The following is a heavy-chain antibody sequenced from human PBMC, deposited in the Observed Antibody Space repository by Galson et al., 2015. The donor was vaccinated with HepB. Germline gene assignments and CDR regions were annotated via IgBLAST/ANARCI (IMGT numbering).Heavy chain of an antibody. CDR1: GFTFSTYG. CDR3: AKDTDQYYYYGMDV. V-gene: IGHV3-30*02. D-gene: IGHD2/OR15-2a*01. J-gene: IGHJ6*02. Sequence: SLRLSCAASGFTFSTYGMDWVRQAPGKGLEWVAFIRYDGSNKYYGDSVKGRFTISRDNSKNTLYLQMYSLRAEDTAVYYCAKDTDQYYYYGMDVWGQGTTVTVSS. CDR2: IRYDGSNK.